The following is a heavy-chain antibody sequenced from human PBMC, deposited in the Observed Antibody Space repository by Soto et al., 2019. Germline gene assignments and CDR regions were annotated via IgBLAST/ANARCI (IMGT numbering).Heavy chain of an antibody. Sequence: QVQLVESGGGVVQPGRSLRLSCAASGFTFSSYGRHWVRQAPGKGLEWVAVISYDGSNKYYADSVKGRFTISRDNSKNTLHLQMNSLRAEDTAVYYCAKDRRWRFDYWGQGTLVTVSP. J-gene: IGHJ4*02. V-gene: IGHV3-30*18. CDR1: GFTFSSYG. D-gene: IGHD1-1*01. CDR2: ISYDGSNK. CDR3: AKDRRWRFDY.